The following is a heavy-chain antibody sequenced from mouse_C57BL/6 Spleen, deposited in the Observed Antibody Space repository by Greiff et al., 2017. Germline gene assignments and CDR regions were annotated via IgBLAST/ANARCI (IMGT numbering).Heavy chain of an antibody. D-gene: IGHD2-4*01. CDR1: GYTFTDYN. CDR3: AREGAYDYDGYYFDY. V-gene: IGHV1-22*01. Sequence: VQLQQSGPELVKPGASVKMSCKASGYTFTDYNMHWVKQSHGKSLEWIGYINPNNGGTSYNQKFKGKATLTVNKSSSTAYMELRSLTSEDSAVYYCAREGAYDYDGYYFDYWGQGTTLTVSS. J-gene: IGHJ2*01. CDR2: INPNNGGT.